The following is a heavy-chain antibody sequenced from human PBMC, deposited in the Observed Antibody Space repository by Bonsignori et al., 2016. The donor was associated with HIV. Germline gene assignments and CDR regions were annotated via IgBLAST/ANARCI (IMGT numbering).Heavy chain of an antibody. J-gene: IGHJ4*01. D-gene: IGHD3-10*01. Sequence: EVQLVESGGDLVKPGGSLRLSCAASGFTFSSYSMTWVRQAPGKGLEWVSSISTSSSYMYYADSVKGRFTISRDNAKNSLYLQMNSLRAEDTAVYYCAREVSYYGSGSYYSVLDY. V-gene: IGHV3-21*01. CDR1: GFTFSSYS. CDR3: AREVSYYGSGSYYSVLDY. CDR2: ISTSSSYM.